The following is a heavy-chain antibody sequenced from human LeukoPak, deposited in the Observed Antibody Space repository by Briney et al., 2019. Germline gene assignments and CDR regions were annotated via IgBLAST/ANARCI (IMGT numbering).Heavy chain of an antibody. CDR2: IYSGGST. D-gene: IGHD1-26*01. CDR3: ARDKAGATAFDI. Sequence: PGGSLRLSCAASGFTVSSNYMSWVRQAPGKGLEWVSVIYSGGSTYYADSVKGRFTIPRDNSKITLYLQMNSLRAEDTAVYYCARDKAGATAFDIWGQGTMVTVSS. CDR1: GFTVSSNY. J-gene: IGHJ3*02. V-gene: IGHV3-53*01.